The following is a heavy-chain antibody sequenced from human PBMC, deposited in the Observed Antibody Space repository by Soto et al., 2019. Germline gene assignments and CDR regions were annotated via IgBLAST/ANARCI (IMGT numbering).Heavy chain of an antibody. Sequence: ASVKVSCKTSGFIFSSSAVQWVRQARVQLLELIVRIVVGIFNTYLSQKFHKRITLTMYMSTITFYIELRSLTFEYTAIYYCTSEDVATGLVWGPGSLVTVSS. CDR1: GFIFSSSA. CDR2: IVVGIFNT. V-gene: IGHV1-58*01. CDR3: TSEDVATGLV. D-gene: IGHD5-12*01. J-gene: IGHJ4*02.